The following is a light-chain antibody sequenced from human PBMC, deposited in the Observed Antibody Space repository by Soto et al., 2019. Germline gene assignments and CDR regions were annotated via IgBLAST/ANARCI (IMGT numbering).Light chain of an antibody. J-gene: IGLJ2*01. CDR2: SSN. CDR1: SSNIGSNS. V-gene: IGLV1-44*01. CDR3: AAWDDSLNGVV. Sequence: QSVLTQPPSASGTPGQRVTIACYGSSSNIGSNSVNWYQQLPGTAPKLLMYSSNQRPSGGPDRFSGSKSGTSASLAISGLQSEDEADYYCAAWDDSLNGVVFSGGTKLTVL.